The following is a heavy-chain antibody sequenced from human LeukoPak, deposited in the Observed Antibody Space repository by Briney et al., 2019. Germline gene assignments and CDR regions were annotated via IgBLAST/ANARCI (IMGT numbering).Heavy chain of an antibody. Sequence: GGSLGLSCAASGFTFSSYWMHWVRQAPGKGLVWVSRINSDGSSTSYADSAKGRFTISRDNAKNTLYLQMNSLRAEDTAVYYCTRGPYSHMDVWGKGTTVTVSS. V-gene: IGHV3-74*01. CDR1: GFTFSSYW. J-gene: IGHJ6*03. CDR2: INSDGSST. CDR3: TRGPYSHMDV. D-gene: IGHD2-21*01.